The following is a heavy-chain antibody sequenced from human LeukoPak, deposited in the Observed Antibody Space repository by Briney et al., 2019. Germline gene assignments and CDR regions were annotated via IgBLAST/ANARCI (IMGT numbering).Heavy chain of an antibody. CDR2: IRHDGSAR. CDR3: ARDNSGFDY. Sequence: GGSLRLSCTASGFTFNSYWMTWVRQAPGKGLEWVANIRHDGSARYYGDSVKGRFTIPRDDAKNSLFLQMNSLRGDDTALYYCARDNSGFDYWGQGTMVTVSS. V-gene: IGHV3-7*01. J-gene: IGHJ4*02. CDR1: GFTFNSYW. D-gene: IGHD6-19*01.